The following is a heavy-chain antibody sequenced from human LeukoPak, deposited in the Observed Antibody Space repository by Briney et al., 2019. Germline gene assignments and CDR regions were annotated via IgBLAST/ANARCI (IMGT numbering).Heavy chain of an antibody. CDR1: GFTFDDYA. Sequence: GRSLRLSCAASGFTFDDYAMHWVRQAPGKCLEWVSGISWNSGSIGYADSVKGRFTISRDNAKNSLYLQMNSMRAEDTALYYCAKAVNYYGMDVWGQGTTVTVSS. V-gene: IGHV3-9*01. J-gene: IGHJ6*02. CDR2: ISWNSGSI. CDR3: AKAVNYYGMDV.